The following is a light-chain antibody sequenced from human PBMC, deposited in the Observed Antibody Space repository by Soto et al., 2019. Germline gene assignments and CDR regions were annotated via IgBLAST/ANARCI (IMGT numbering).Light chain of an antibody. CDR3: AAWDDSLSVL. Sequence: QSVLTQPPSASGTPGQRVTISCSGSSYNIGSNYVYWYQQLPGTAPKLLIYRNNQRPSGVPDRFSGSKSGTSASLAISGLRSEDEADYYCAAWDDSLSVLFGGGTKLNVL. V-gene: IGLV1-47*01. J-gene: IGLJ2*01. CDR1: SYNIGSNY. CDR2: RNN.